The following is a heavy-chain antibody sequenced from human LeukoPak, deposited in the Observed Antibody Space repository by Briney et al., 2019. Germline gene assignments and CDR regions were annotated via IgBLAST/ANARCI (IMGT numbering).Heavy chain of an antibody. Sequence: GASVKVSCKAAGYTFTGYYMFWVRQAPGQGLEWMGRINPNSGGTNYAQKFQGRVTMTRDTSISTAYMELSRLRSDDTAVYYCAKGYCRGGSCYSVENWFGPWGQGTLVTVSS. J-gene: IGHJ5*02. V-gene: IGHV1-2*06. CDR1: GYTFTGYY. CDR3: AKGYCRGGSCYSVENWFGP. CDR2: INPNSGGT. D-gene: IGHD2-15*01.